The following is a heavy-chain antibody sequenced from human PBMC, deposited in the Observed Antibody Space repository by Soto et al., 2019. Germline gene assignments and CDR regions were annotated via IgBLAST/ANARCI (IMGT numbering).Heavy chain of an antibody. J-gene: IGHJ4*02. CDR3: AKDLRIMTAVTTFDY. D-gene: IGHD4-17*01. V-gene: IGHV3-23*01. CDR2: ISRSGGSP. CDR1: GFTFSSYA. Sequence: EVQLLESGGGLVQPGGSMRLSCAASGFTFSSYAMSWVRQAPGKGLEWVSSISRSGGSPDYADSVKGRFTISRDNSKNTLYLQLNSLRAEDTAVYYCAKDLRIMTAVTTFDYWGQGTLVTVSS.